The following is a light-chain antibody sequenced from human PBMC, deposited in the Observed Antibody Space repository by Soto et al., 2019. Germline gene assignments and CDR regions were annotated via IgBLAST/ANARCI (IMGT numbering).Light chain of an antibody. J-gene: IGLJ1*01. CDR1: RSNIGSNT. Sequence: QSVLTQPPSASGTPGQRVTLSCSGSRSNIGSNTVNWYKQLPGTAPKLLIYSNNQRPSGVPDRFSGSKSGTSASLAITGLQSEDEADYYCAAWDDSLTGSHVFGTGTKVTVL. CDR2: SNN. CDR3: AAWDDSLTGSHV. V-gene: IGLV1-44*01.